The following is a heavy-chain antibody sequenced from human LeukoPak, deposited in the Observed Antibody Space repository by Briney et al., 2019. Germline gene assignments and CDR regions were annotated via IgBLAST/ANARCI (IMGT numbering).Heavy chain of an antibody. D-gene: IGHD6-6*01. CDR1: GGSISSYY. Sequence: SETLSLTCTVSGGSISSYYWSWIRQPPGKGLEWIGYIYYSGSTNYNPSLKSRVTISVDTSKNQFSLKLSSVTAADTAVYYCARDKQLANWFDPWGQGTLVTVSS. J-gene: IGHJ5*02. V-gene: IGHV4-59*12. CDR2: IYYSGST. CDR3: ARDKQLANWFDP.